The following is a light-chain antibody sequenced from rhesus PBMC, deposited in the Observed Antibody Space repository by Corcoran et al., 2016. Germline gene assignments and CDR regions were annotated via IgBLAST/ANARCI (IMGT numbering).Light chain of an antibody. Sequence: DIQMTQSPSSLSASVGDKVTITCHARQGISSWLAWYQQQPGKAPAPLLYYASSLQSGVPSRFSGSGSGTDYTLTISSLQPADFATYYCQQYYARPWTFGQGTRVEIK. CDR3: QQYYARPWT. J-gene: IGKJ1*01. CDR1: QGISSW. CDR2: YAS. V-gene: IGKV1-19*01.